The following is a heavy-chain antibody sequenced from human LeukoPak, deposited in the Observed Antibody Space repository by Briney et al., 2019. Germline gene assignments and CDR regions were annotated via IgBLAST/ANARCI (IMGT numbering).Heavy chain of an antibody. CDR2: ITSSGSII. Sequence: PGGSLRLSRAASGFTFSSFEMNWVRQAPGKGLEWVSSITSSGSIIFYADSVKGRFTISRDNAKNSLYLQMNSLRAEDTAVYYCARVLIVGAAAHFDYWGQGTLVTVSS. V-gene: IGHV3-48*03. D-gene: IGHD1-26*01. CDR3: ARVLIVGAAAHFDY. J-gene: IGHJ4*02. CDR1: GFTFSSFE.